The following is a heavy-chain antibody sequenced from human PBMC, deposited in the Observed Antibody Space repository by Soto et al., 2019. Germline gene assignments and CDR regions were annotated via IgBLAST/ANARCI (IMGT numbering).Heavy chain of an antibody. Sequence: QVQLVQSGAEVKKPGSSVKVSCKASGGTFSSYAISWVRQAPGQGLEWMGGIIPIFGTANYAQKFQGRVTITADESTSTAYMELSSLRSEDTAVYYCARAQGMGYCSGGSCYSPWFDPWGQGTLVTVSS. CDR3: ARAQGMGYCSGGSCYSPWFDP. CDR2: IIPIFGTA. D-gene: IGHD2-15*01. CDR1: GGTFSSYA. V-gene: IGHV1-69*01. J-gene: IGHJ5*02.